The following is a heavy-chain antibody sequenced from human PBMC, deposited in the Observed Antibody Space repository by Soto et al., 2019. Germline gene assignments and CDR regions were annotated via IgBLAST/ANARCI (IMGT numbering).Heavy chain of an antibody. J-gene: IGHJ6*02. D-gene: IGHD3-10*01. CDR2: IYPGDSDT. CDR1: GYSFTSYW. V-gene: IGHV5-51*01. Sequence: GESLKISCKGSGYSFTSYWIGWVRQMPGKGLEWMGIIYPGDSDTRYSPSFQGQVTISADKSISTAYLQWSSLKASDTAMYYCARLMLYYYGSEHYYYYYGMDVWGQGTTVTVS. CDR3: ARLMLYYYGSEHYYYYYGMDV.